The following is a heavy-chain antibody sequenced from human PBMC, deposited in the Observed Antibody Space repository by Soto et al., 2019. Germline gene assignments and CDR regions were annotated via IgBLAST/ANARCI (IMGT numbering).Heavy chain of an antibody. J-gene: IGHJ4*02. V-gene: IGHV4-61*01. CDR2: IYYSGST. CDR1: GYSVRTGSYY. Sequence: PXETLSLTCTVSGYSVRTGSYYWGWIRQSPGKGLEWIGDIYYSGSTNYNPSLKSRVTISQDTSKNQFSLKLSSVTAADTAVYYCARDPNSSSWERNFDYRGKGTLITV. D-gene: IGHD6-13*01. CDR3: ARDPNSSSWERNFDY.